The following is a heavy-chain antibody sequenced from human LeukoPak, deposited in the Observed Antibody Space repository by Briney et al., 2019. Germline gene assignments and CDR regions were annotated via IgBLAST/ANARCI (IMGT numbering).Heavy chain of an antibody. Sequence: PGGSLRLSCAASGFTFSSYGMSWVRQAPGKGLEWVANIKQDGSEKYYVDSVKGRFTISRDNAKNSLYLQMNSLRAEDTAVYYCAKGTYYYSSGSYYHDYWGQGTLVTVSS. J-gene: IGHJ4*02. CDR1: GFTFSSYG. V-gene: IGHV3-7*03. D-gene: IGHD3-10*01. CDR2: IKQDGSEK. CDR3: AKGTYYYSSGSYYHDY.